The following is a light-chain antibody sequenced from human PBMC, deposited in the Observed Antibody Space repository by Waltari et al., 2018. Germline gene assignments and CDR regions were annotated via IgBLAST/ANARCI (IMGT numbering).Light chain of an antibody. CDR3: QQSYSTPT. CDR1: QSISSY. CDR2: AAS. J-gene: IGKJ2*01. Sequence: DIQMTQSPSSLSASVGDRVTITCRASQSISSYLNWYQQKPGKAPKLLIYAASSLQSGVPSRFSGSGSGTDFTLTISSLQPEEFATYYCQQSYSTPTCGQGTKLEIK. V-gene: IGKV1-39*01.